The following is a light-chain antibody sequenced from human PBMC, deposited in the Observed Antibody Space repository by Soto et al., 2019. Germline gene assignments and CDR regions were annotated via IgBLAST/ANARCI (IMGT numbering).Light chain of an antibody. CDR2: GAS. Sequence: EIVLTQSPGTLSLSPGERATLSCRASQSVSNNYLAWYQQKPGQAPRLLIYGASSRATGIPDRFSGSGSGTDFTLTIIRLEPEDFAVYYCQQDGSFPVTFGGGTKVEIK. CDR3: QQDGSFPVT. J-gene: IGKJ4*01. CDR1: QSVSNNY. V-gene: IGKV3-20*01.